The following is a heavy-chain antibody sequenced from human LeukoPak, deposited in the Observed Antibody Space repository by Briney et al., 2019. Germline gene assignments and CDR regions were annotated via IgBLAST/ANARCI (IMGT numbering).Heavy chain of an antibody. J-gene: IGHJ4*02. Sequence: PSEPLSLTCAVYGGSFSGYYGSWIRQPPGKGVEWIGENNHSGSTNYNPSLKSRVTISVDTSKNQYSLKLSSVTAADTAVYYCARGDGRDGYNVEYWGQGTLVTVSS. CDR1: GGSFSGYY. CDR3: ARGDGRDGYNVEY. D-gene: IGHD5-24*01. CDR2: NNHSGST. V-gene: IGHV4-34*01.